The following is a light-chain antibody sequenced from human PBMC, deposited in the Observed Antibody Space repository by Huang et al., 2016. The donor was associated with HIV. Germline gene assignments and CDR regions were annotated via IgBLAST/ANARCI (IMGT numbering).Light chain of an antibody. J-gene: IGKJ1*01. CDR1: QTVLYSLNKKNY. Sequence: DIVMSQSPDSLAVSPGERATINCKSSQTVLYSLNKKNYLAWFQQKPGRPPKLLIYWATTRESVVPDRFSGSGSGTDFTLTINNLQAEDVAVYFCLQYYSVPQTFGHGTKVEIK. V-gene: IGKV4-1*01. CDR3: LQYYSVPQT. CDR2: WAT.